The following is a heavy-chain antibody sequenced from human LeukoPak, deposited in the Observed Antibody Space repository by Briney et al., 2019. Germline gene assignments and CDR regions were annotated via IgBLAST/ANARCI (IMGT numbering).Heavy chain of an antibody. D-gene: IGHD2-15*01. Sequence: GGSLRLSCAASGFTVSSNYMSWVRQAPGKGLEWVSIIYSGSTTYYADSVKGRFTISRDTSKNTLYLQMNSLRAEDTAVYYCARSSDGSGDYWGQGALVTVSS. CDR2: IYSGSTT. CDR3: ARSSDGSGDY. J-gene: IGHJ4*02. V-gene: IGHV3-53*01. CDR1: GFTVSSNY.